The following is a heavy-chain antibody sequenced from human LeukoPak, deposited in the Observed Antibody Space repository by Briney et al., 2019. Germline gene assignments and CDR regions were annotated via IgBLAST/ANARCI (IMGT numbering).Heavy chain of an antibody. CDR2: ISGYSTSA. CDR1: GFTFSDSA. Sequence: GGSLRLSCGASGFTFSDSAMNWVRQAPGKGLEWVSSISGYSTSAYYADSVEGRFTISRDNSKSTLYLQMNSLRAEDTAIYYCANSKTTVANFDYWGQGTLVTVSS. D-gene: IGHD4-23*01. J-gene: IGHJ4*02. CDR3: ANSKTTVANFDY. V-gene: IGHV3-23*01.